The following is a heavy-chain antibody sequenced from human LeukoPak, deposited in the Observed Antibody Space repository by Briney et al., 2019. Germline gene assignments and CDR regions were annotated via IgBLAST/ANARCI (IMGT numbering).Heavy chain of an antibody. V-gene: IGHV1-69-2*01. CDR2: VDPEDGET. D-gene: IGHD4-23*01. CDR3: ATGATVEN. J-gene: IGHJ4*02. CDR1: GYTFTSYY. Sequence: GASVKVSCKASGYTFTSYYMHWVQQAPGKGLEWMGLVDPEDGETIYAEKFQGRVTITADTSTDTAYMELSSLRSEDTAVYYCATGATVENWGQGTLVTVSS.